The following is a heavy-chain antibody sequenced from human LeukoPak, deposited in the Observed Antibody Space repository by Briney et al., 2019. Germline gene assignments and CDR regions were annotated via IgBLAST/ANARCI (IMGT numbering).Heavy chain of an antibody. CDR1: GLTFDDYA. CDR2: ISWNSGGI. J-gene: IGHJ4*02. Sequence: GGSLRLSCAASGLTFDDYAMHWVRQAPGKGLEWVSGISWNSGGIGYADSVKGRFTISRDNAKNSLYLQMNSLRAEDTAVYYCAKDSYSKGDYWGQGVLVTVSS. V-gene: IGHV3-9*01. D-gene: IGHD6-13*01. CDR3: AKDSYSKGDY.